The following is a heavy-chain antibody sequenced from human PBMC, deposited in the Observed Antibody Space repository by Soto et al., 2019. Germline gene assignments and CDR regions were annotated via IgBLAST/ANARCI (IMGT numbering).Heavy chain of an antibody. V-gene: IGHV4-59*08. D-gene: IGHD3-22*01. CDR2: IYYSGST. CDR3: ASLGDSSGYYYSDY. CDR1: GGSISRYY. Sequence: SETLSLTCTGSGGSISRYYWSWIRQPPGKGLEWIGYIYYSGSTNYNPSLKSRVTISVDTSKNQFSLKLSSVTAADTAVYYCASLGDSSGYYYSDYWGQGTLVTVS. J-gene: IGHJ4*02.